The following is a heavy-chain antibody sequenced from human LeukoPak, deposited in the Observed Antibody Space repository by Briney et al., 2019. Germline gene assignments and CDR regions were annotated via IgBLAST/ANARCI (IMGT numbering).Heavy chain of an antibody. CDR3: ARDMGGYSYGFLD. CDR2: IYSGGST. D-gene: IGHD5-18*01. V-gene: IGHV3-53*01. Sequence: GGSLRLSCAASGFTVSSNYMSWVRQAPGKGLDWVSVIYSGGSTYYADSVKGRFTISRDNSKNTLYLQMNSLRAEDTAVYYCARDMGGYSYGFLDWGQGTLVTVSS. J-gene: IGHJ4*02. CDR1: GFTVSSNY.